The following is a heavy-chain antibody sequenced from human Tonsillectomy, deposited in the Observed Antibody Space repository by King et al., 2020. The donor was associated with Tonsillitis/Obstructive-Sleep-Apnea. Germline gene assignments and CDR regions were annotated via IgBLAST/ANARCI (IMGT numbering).Heavy chain of an antibody. CDR3: ARGRAGYCSGGSCYSYYYFDY. V-gene: IGHV4-59*01. CDR2: IFYSGRT. Sequence: VQLQESGPGLVKTSETLSLTCTVSGGSISSYYWSWIRQPPGKGLEWIGYIFYSGRTNYNPSLQSRVTMSVDTSKNQFSLKLSSVTAADTAVYYCARGRAGYCSGGSCYSYYYFDYWGQGTLVTVSS. D-gene: IGHD2-15*01. CDR1: GGSISSYY. J-gene: IGHJ4*02.